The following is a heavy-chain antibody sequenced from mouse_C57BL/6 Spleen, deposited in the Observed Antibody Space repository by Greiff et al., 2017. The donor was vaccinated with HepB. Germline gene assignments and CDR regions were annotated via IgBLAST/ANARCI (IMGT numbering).Heavy chain of an antibody. CDR3: ARSLIYDGYYAYFDY. CDR2: INPNNGGT. D-gene: IGHD2-3*01. CDR1: GYTFTDYN. Sequence: VQLKQSGPELVKPGASVKIPCKASGYTFTDYNMDWVKQSHGKSLEWIGDINPNNGGTIYNQKFKGKATLTVDKSSSTAYMELRSLTSEDTAVYYCARSLIYDGYYAYFDYWGQGTTLTVSS. V-gene: IGHV1-18*01. J-gene: IGHJ2*01.